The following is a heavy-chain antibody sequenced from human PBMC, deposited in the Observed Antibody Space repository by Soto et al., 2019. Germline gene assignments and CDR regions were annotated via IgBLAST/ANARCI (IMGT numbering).Heavy chain of an antibody. V-gene: IGHV4-61*01. CDR3: ARMLLPAEPAPSRLDP. D-gene: IGHD6-13*01. Sequence: SETLSLTCTVSGDSVISGSYYWSWIRQPPGKGLEWIGNIYYSGSTNYNPALKSRVTMSIDRPKNQFSLRLNSLTAADTAVYYCARMLLPAEPAPSRLDPWGQGPRGTVS. CDR1: GDSVISGSYY. J-gene: IGHJ5*02. CDR2: IYYSGST.